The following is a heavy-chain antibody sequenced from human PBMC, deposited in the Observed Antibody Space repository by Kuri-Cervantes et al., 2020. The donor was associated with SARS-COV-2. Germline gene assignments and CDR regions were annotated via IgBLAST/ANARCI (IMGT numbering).Heavy chain of an antibody. CDR3: ARGGLGGQLVDGMDV. J-gene: IGHJ6*02. CDR2: ISYDGSNK. D-gene: IGHD6-6*01. CDR1: GFTFSSYG. V-gene: IGHV3-30*03. Sequence: GGSLRLSCAASGFTFSSYGMHWVRQAPGEGLEWVAVISYDGSNKYYADSVKGRFTISRDNSKNTLYLQMNSLRAEDTAVYYCARGGLGGQLVDGMDVWGQGTTVTVSS.